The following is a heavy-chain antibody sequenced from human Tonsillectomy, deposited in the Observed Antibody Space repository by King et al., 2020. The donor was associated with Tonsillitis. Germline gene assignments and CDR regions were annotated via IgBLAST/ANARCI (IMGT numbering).Heavy chain of an antibody. CDR1: GFSLTTNKLG. CDR2: IYWSDDK. V-gene: IGHV2-5*01. CDR3: VYKHSDISAYDY. J-gene: IGHJ4*02. D-gene: IGHD3-22*01. Sequence: TLKESGPTLVKPTETLTLTCTFSGFSLTTNKLGVGWIRQPPGEALEWLALIYWSDDKRYSPSLKSRLTITKDTSRNQVVLTMSDGDPVDTATYYCVYKHSDISAYDYWGQGTLVTVSS.